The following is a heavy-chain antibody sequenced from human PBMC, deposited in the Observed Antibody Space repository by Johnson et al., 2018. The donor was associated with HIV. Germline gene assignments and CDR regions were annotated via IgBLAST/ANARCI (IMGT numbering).Heavy chain of an antibody. Sequence: QVQLVESGGGVVQPGRSLRLSCAASGITFSDYAMHWVRQAPGKGLEWVAVISYDGSNKYYADSVKGRFTISRDNSKNTLYLQMNSLRAEDTAVYHCARDRYAFDIWGQGTLVTVSS. CDR3: ARDRYAFDI. CDR2: ISYDGSNK. V-gene: IGHV3-30-3*01. CDR1: GITFSDYA. D-gene: IGHD1-1*01. J-gene: IGHJ3*02.